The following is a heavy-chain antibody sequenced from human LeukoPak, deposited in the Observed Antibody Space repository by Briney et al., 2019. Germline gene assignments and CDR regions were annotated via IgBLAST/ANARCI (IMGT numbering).Heavy chain of an antibody. J-gene: IGHJ4*02. D-gene: IGHD5-24*01. CDR3: TTYGRDGYRGYF. Sequence: GGSLRLTCAASGFIFSSYSMSWVRQAPGKGLEWVSYINGPSDTIYYADSVKGRFSISRDNAKYSVYLQMSSLRAEDTAVYYCTTYGRDGYRGYFWGQGALVTVSS. CDR1: GFIFSSYS. CDR2: INGPSDTI. V-gene: IGHV3-48*04.